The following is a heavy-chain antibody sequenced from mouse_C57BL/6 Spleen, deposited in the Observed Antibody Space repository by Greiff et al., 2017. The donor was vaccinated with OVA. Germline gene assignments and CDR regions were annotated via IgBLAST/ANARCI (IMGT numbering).Heavy chain of an antibody. CDR2: ISDGGSYT. Sequence: EVHLVESGGGLVKPGGSLKLSCAASGFTFSSYAMSWVRQTPEKRLEWVATISDGGSYTYYPDNVKGRFTISRDNAKNNLYLQMSHLKSEDTAMYYCARGLPYYGSSYVDYWGQGTTLTVSS. CDR1: GFTFSSYA. J-gene: IGHJ2*01. V-gene: IGHV5-4*01. CDR3: ARGLPYYGSSYVDY. D-gene: IGHD1-1*01.